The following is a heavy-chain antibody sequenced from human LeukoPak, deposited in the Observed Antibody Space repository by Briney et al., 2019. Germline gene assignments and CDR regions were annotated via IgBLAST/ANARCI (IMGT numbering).Heavy chain of an antibody. J-gene: IGHJ4*02. V-gene: IGHV1-2*06. D-gene: IGHD3-22*01. Sequence: ASVKVSCKASGYTFTGCYTHWVRQAPGQGLEWMGRINPNSGGTNYAQKFQGRVTMTRDTSISTAYMELSRLRSDDTAVYYCATYYYDSSGYSLPGYWGQGTLVTVSS. CDR2: INPNSGGT. CDR3: ATYYYDSSGYSLPGY. CDR1: GYTFTGCY.